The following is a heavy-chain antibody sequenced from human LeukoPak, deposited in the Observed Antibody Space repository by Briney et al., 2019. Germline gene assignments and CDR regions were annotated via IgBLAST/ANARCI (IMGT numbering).Heavy chain of an antibody. CDR1: GFTFSGYA. Sequence: GGSLRLSCAASGFTFSGYAMTWVRQVPGKGLEWVSSISGSGDTTNYADFVKGRFTISRDNSKNTLVLQMNSLRADDTAVSYCAKGRVVPAALLDYWGQGTLVTVSS. V-gene: IGHV3-23*01. J-gene: IGHJ4*02. CDR3: AKGRVVPAALLDY. CDR2: ISGSGDTT. D-gene: IGHD2-15*01.